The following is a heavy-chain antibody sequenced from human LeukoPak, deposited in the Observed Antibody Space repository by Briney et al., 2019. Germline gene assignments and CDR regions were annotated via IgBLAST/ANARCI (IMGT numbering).Heavy chain of an antibody. V-gene: IGHV4-34*01. CDR1: GGSFSGYY. D-gene: IGHD1-7*01. Sequence: SETLSLTCAVYGGSFSGYYWSWIRQPPGKGLEWIGEINHSGSTNYNPSLKGRVTISVDTSKNQFSLKLSSVTAADTAVYYCARWKLRLKGYYYYGMDVWGQGTTVTVSS. J-gene: IGHJ6*02. CDR2: INHSGST. CDR3: ARWKLRLKGYYYYGMDV.